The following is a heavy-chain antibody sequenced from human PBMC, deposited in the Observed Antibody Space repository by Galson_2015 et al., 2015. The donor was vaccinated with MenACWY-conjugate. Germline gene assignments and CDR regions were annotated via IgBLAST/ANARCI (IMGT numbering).Heavy chain of an antibody. D-gene: IGHD3-22*01. CDR2: ISYDGSNK. V-gene: IGHV3-30*18. CDR3: AKEDSAGYYPDY. J-gene: IGHJ4*02. Sequence: SLRLSCAASGFTFSSYGMHWVRQAPGKGLEWVAFISYDGSNKYYADSVKGRFTISRDNSKNTLFLQMNSLRAEDTAVYYCAKEDSAGYYPDYWGRGTLVTVSS. CDR1: GFTFSSYG.